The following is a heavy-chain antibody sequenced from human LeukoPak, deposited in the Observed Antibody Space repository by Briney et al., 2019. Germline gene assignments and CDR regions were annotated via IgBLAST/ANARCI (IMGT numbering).Heavy chain of an antibody. CDR1: GSSISDNYY. CDR3: ARHNYYHFWSTLNWFDP. D-gene: IGHD3-3*01. Sequence: SETPSLTCTIFGSSISDNYYWGWIRRPPVKGLEWIGSVYHSGSTYYNPSLKSRVTLSVDTSNNYFSLKLRSVTAADTAVYYCARHNYYHFWSTLNWFDPWGQGTLVTVSS. J-gene: IGHJ5*02. CDR2: VYHSGST. V-gene: IGHV4-38-2*02.